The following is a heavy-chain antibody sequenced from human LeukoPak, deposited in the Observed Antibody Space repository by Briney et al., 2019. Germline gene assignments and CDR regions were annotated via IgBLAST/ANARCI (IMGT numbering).Heavy chain of an antibody. Sequence: TGGSLGLSWPAPGLTFSSYSMNWVRRAPGKGLEWVSSISSSSSYIYYADSVKGRFTISRDNAKNSLYLQMNSLRAEDTAVYYCARDPSENDWGQGTLVTVSS. CDR3: ARDPSEND. V-gene: IGHV3-21*01. CDR1: GLTFSSYS. J-gene: IGHJ4*02. D-gene: IGHD1-1*01. CDR2: ISSSSSYI.